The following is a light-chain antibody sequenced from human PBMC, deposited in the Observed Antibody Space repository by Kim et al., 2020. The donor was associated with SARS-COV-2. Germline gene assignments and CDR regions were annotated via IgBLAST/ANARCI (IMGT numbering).Light chain of an antibody. CDR3: NSRDNSGDHVV. Sequence: ALVRTVRITTQGDSIRTYYATCYQQKPGQPPIVVMFGKNNRPSGIPDRFSGSSSGNTASLTVTGAQAVDEADYYCNSRDNSGDHVVFGGGTQLTVL. J-gene: IGLJ2*01. CDR2: GKN. CDR1: SIRTYY. V-gene: IGLV3-19*01.